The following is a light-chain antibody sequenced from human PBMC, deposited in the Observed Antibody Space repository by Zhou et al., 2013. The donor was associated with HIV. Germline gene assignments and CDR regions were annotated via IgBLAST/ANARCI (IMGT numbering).Light chain of an antibody. J-gene: IGKJ5*01. V-gene: IGKV1-12*01. Sequence: DIQMTQSPSSVSASVGDRITITCRASQGISKWLAWYQQKPGKAPKLLIYAASTLQSGVPSGFSGSGSGTDFTLTISSLQPGDFATYYCQQSYRTPITFGQGTRLEIK. CDR2: AAS. CDR3: QQSYRTPIT. CDR1: QGISKW.